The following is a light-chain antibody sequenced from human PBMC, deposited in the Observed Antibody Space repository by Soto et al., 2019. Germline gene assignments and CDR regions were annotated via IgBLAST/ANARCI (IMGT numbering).Light chain of an antibody. V-gene: IGKV1-12*01. J-gene: IGKJ4*01. Sequence: IPMTHSPSSVSASVGHRATIICRASQGISSWLAWYQQKPEKAPKLVIYDASSLQSGVPSRVRGSGSGTDVTLTISSLQPEDGATYYCQQANSFPLTFGGGTKVDIK. CDR2: DAS. CDR3: QQANSFPLT. CDR1: QGISSW.